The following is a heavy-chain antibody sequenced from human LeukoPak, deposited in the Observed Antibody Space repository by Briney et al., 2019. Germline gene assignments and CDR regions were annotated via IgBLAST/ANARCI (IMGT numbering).Heavy chain of an antibody. D-gene: IGHD2-15*01. V-gene: IGHV3-48*03. CDR2: IASSGSTI. Sequence: PGGSLRLSCAASGFTFRRYEMNWVRQAPGKGLEWVSYIASSGSTIYYADTEKGRFTIYRDNAKNTLYLQMNRLRAEDTAVYYGVKDLSVVAASCAFDIWGQGTMVTVSS. CDR1: GFTFRRYE. J-gene: IGHJ3*02. CDR3: VKDLSVVAASCAFDI.